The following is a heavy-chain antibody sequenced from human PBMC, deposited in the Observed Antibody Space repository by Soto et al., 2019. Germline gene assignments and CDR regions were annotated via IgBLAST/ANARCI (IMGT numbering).Heavy chain of an antibody. D-gene: IGHD1-26*01. CDR3: ARKWGWYFDF. CDR2: IYYSGRT. Sequence: QVQLQESGPGLVKPSETLSLTCTVSGGSISSYYWSWIRQPPGKGLEWIRYIYYSGRTNYNPPLKRRVTTSVDTSKNQCSLKLSSVTAADTAVYCCARKWGWYFDFWGRGTLVTVSS. J-gene: IGHJ2*01. V-gene: IGHV4-59*08. CDR1: GGSISSYY.